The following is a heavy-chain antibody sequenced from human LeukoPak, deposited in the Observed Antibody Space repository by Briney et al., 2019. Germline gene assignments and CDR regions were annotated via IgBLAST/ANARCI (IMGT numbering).Heavy chain of an antibody. J-gene: IGHJ6*02. Sequence: GGSLRLSCAASGFTFSSYGMHWVRQAPGKGLEWVAVIWYDGSNKYYADSVKGRFTISRDNSKNTLYLQMNSLRAEDTAVYYCARDLYCSSTSCYTWSYYYGMDVWGQGTTVTVSS. CDR3: ARDLYCSSTSCYTWSYYYGMDV. D-gene: IGHD2-2*02. V-gene: IGHV3-33*01. CDR1: GFTFSSYG. CDR2: IWYDGSNK.